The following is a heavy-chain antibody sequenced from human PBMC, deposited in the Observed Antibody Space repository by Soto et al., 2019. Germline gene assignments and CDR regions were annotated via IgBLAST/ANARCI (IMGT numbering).Heavy chain of an antibody. V-gene: IGHV3-30-3*01. CDR2: ISYDGSKK. D-gene: IGHD1-26*01. Sequence: QVQLVESGGGVVQPGRSLRLSCAASGFTFSSYAMHWVRQAPGKGLEWVAVISYDGSKKYYADSVKGRFTISRDNSQNTLYRGMNSLSAEDTAVYYCAGDREWDLGKYYFDYWAQGTLVTVSS. J-gene: IGHJ4*02. CDR3: AGDREWDLGKYYFDY. CDR1: GFTFSSYA.